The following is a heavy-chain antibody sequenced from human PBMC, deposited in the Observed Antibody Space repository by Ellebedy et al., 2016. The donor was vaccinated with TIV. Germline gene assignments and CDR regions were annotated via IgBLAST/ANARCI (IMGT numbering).Heavy chain of an antibody. CDR1: GGSFSGYY. Sequence: MPSETLSLTCAVYGGSFSGYYWSWIRQPPGKGLEWIGEINHSGSTNYNPSLKSRVTISVDRSKNQFSLKLSSVTAADTAVYYCASGRIGLDYWGQGTLVTVSS. V-gene: IGHV4-34*01. J-gene: IGHJ4*02. CDR2: INHSGST. D-gene: IGHD1-26*01. CDR3: ASGRIGLDY.